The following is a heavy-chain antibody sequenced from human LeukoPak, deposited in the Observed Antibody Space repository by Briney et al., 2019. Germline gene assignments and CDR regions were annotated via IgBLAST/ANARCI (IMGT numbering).Heavy chain of an antibody. Sequence: GGSLRLSCAASGFTFSSYAMSWVRQAPGKGLEWVSTISGTGGSTYYADSVKGRFTISRDNSKNTLYLQMNSLGADDTAVYYCAKGHRDYYDSSGYDGWFDPWGQGTLVTVSS. CDR1: GFTFSSYA. CDR2: ISGTGGST. J-gene: IGHJ5*02. D-gene: IGHD3-22*01. CDR3: AKGHRDYYDSSGYDGWFDP. V-gene: IGHV3-23*01.